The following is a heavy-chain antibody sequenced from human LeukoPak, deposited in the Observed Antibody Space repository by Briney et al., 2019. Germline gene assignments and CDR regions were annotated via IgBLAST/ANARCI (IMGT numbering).Heavy chain of an antibody. D-gene: IGHD3-9*01. J-gene: IGHJ4*02. CDR1: GYTFTGYY. V-gene: IGHV1-2*02. Sequence: ASVKVSCKASGYTFTGYYMHWVRQAPGQGLEWMGWINPNSGGTNYAQKLQGRVTMTRDTSISIAYMELRSLRSDDTAVYYCARGSLRYFDWLLGVFDYWGQGTLVTVSS. CDR3: ARGSLRYFDWLLGVFDY. CDR2: INPNSGGT.